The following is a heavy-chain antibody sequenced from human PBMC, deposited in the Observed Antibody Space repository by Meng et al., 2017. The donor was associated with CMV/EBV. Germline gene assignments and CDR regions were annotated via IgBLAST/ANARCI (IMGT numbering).Heavy chain of an antibody. D-gene: IGHD4-17*01. J-gene: IGHJ5*02. V-gene: IGHV4-39*07. Sequence: VSGGSISSSSSSWGWIRQPPGKGLEWIGSIYYSGSTYYNPSLKSRVTISVDTSKNQFSLKLSSVTAADTAVYYCARRYGSTNWFDPWGQGTLVTVSS. CDR3: ARRYGSTNWFDP. CDR2: IYYSGST. CDR1: GGSISSSSSS.